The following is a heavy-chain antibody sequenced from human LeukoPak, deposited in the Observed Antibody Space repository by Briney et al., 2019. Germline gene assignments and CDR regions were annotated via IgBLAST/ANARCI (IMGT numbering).Heavy chain of an antibody. J-gene: IGHJ5*02. CDR2: IYTSGST. D-gene: IGHD3-9*01. CDR1: GGSISSGSYY. V-gene: IGHV4-61*02. CDR3: ARVVDDILTDYSSNYFAP. Sequence: TLSLTCTVSGGSISSGSYYWSWIRQPAGKGLEWIGRIYTSGSTNYNPSLKSRVTISVDTSKNQFSLKLSSVTAADTAVYYCARVVDDILTDYSSNYFAPWGQGTLVTVSS.